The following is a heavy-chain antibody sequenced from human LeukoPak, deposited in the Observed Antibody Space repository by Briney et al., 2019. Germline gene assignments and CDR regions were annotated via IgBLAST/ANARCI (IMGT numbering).Heavy chain of an antibody. D-gene: IGHD6-13*01. V-gene: IGHV3-9*01. CDR1: GFTFDDYA. CDR2: ISWNSGSI. J-gene: IGHJ4*02. CDR3: AKDTDGAAAGTTWGR. Sequence: GRSLRLSCAASGFTFDDYAMHWVRQAPGKGLEWVSGISWNSGSIGYADSVKGRFTISRDNAKNSLYLQMNSLRAEDTALYYCAKDTDGAAAGTTWGRWGQGTLVTVSS.